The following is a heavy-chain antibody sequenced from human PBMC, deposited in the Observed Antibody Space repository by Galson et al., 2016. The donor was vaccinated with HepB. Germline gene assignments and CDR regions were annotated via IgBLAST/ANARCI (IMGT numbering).Heavy chain of an antibody. CDR2: ITWYGGDT. V-gene: IGHV3-43*01. Sequence: SLRLSCAASGFTFGDYTMHWVRQTPEKGLEWVSLITWYGGDTYYADSAKGRFTISRDNSKNSLYLQMNSLRTEDTALYYCAKDNPLSPGAFDYWGQGTLVTVSS. CDR1: GFTFGDYT. CDR3: AKDNPLSPGAFDY. J-gene: IGHJ4*02. D-gene: IGHD3-16*01.